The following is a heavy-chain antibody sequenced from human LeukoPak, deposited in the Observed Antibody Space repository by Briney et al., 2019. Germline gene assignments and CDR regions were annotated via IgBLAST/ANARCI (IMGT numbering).Heavy chain of an antibody. D-gene: IGHD2-2*01. CDR1: GGSINSSYW. Sequence: SGTLSLTCAVSGGSINSSYWWNWVRQPPGKGLEWIGEIYHSGSTNYNPSLKSRVTISVDTSKNQFSLKLSSVTAADTAVYYCARLYHTYYYYYYYMDVWGKGTTVTISS. CDR3: ARLYHTYYYYYYYMDV. J-gene: IGHJ6*03. V-gene: IGHV4-4*02. CDR2: IYHSGST.